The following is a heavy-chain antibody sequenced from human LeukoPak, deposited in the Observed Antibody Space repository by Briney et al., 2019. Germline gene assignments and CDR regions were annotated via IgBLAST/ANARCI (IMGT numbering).Heavy chain of an antibody. CDR2: ISSSGSTM. D-gene: IGHD1-7*01. Sequence: GGSLRLSCAASGITFSSCSMNWVRQAPGKGLEWVSYISSSGSTMHYADSVKGRFTVSRDNAKNSLYLQMNSLRVEDTAVYFCAREHGNYLKHWGQGTLVTVSS. CDR3: AREHGNYLKH. CDR1: GITFSSCS. J-gene: IGHJ4*02. V-gene: IGHV3-48*01.